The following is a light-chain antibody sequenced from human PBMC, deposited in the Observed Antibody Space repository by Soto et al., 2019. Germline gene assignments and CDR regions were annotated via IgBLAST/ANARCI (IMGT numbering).Light chain of an antibody. CDR3: HQSGDSPT. Sequence: EIVLTQSPGTLSLSPGERATLYCRSSQTVNANFLAWYQQKPGQAPRLLLYGVSNRAPGIPDRFSGSGSGTDITLTISRLEPEDFAVYYCHQSGDSPTFGQGTRVEIK. CDR1: QTVNANF. V-gene: IGKV3-20*01. J-gene: IGKJ1*01. CDR2: GVS.